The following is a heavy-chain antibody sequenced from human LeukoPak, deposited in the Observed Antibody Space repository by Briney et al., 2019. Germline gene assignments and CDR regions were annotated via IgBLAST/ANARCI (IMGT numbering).Heavy chain of an antibody. D-gene: IGHD3-10*01. CDR1: GGSLSGYY. J-gene: IGHJ6*03. Sequence: PSETLSLTCAVSGGSLSGYYWTWIRQPPGKGLEWIGEINHSGSTNYNPSLKSRVTISVDTSKNQFSLKLSSVTAADTAVYYCARGGYYGSGSPPPYYYYYMDVWGQGTLVTVSS. CDR2: INHSGST. CDR3: ARGGYYGSGSPPPYYYYYMDV. V-gene: IGHV4-34*01.